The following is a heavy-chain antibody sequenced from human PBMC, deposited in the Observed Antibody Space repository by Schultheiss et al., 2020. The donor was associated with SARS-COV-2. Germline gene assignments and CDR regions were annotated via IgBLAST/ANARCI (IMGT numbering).Heavy chain of an antibody. D-gene: IGHD6-6*01. V-gene: IGHV3-30*01. J-gene: IGHJ4*02. CDR3: ARVDSSSAGDY. Sequence: GGSLRLSCAASGFTFSSYAMHWVRQAPVKGLEWVAVISYDGSNKYYADSVKGRFTISRDNSKNTLYLQMNSLRAEDTAVYYCARVDSSSAGDYWGQGTLVTVSS. CDR2: ISYDGSNK. CDR1: GFTFSSYA.